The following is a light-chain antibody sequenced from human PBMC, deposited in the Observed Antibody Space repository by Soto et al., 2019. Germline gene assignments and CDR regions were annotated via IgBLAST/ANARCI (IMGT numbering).Light chain of an antibody. CDR3: QQSYSTTCT. V-gene: IGKV1-39*01. J-gene: IGKJ1*01. CDR1: QNIRNY. CDR2: MAF. Sequence: DIQITPSPSSLSASVGDRVTITCRASQNIRNYLNWYQQKPGNAPKLLIYMAFTLQSGVPSRFSGSGSGTDFTLTISSLQPEDFATYYCQQSYSTTCTFGQGTKVDIK.